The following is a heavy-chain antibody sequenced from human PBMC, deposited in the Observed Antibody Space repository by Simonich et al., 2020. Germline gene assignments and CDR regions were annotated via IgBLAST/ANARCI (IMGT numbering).Heavy chain of an antibody. D-gene: IGHD5-12*01. CDR1: GFTFSSYS. Sequence: EVQLVESGGGLVQPGGSLRLSCAASGFTFSSYSMNWVRQAPGKGLEWVSYIISSSSTIYYADSVKGRFTISRDNAKNSLYLQRNSLRAEDTAVYYCARDSSYYAFDIWGQGTMVTVSS. V-gene: IGHV3-48*01. J-gene: IGHJ3*02. CDR2: IISSSSTI. CDR3: ARDSSYYAFDI.